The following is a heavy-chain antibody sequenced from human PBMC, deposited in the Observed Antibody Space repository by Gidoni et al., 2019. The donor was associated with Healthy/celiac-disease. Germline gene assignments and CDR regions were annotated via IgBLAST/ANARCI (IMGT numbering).Heavy chain of an antibody. CDR1: GYSFTSYW. CDR3: ARRAYCSSTSCYYPLYGMDV. Sequence: EVQLVQSGAEVKKPGESLRISCKGSGYSFTSYWISWVRQMPGKGLEWMGRIDPSDSYTNYRPSFQGHVTISADKSISTAYLQWSSLKASDTAMYYCARRAYCSSTSCYYPLYGMDVWGQGTTVTVSS. J-gene: IGHJ6*02. D-gene: IGHD2-2*01. CDR2: IDPSDSYT. V-gene: IGHV5-10-1*03.